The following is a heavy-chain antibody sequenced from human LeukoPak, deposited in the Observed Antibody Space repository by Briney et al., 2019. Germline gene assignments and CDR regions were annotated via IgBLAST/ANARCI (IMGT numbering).Heavy chain of an antibody. Sequence: GGSLRLSCAASGFTFSSYSMNWVRQAPGKGLEWVSSISSSSSYIYYADSVKGRFTISRDNSKNTLYLQMNSLRAEDTAVYYCAKYTSSWYEDYWGQGTLVTVSS. J-gene: IGHJ4*02. D-gene: IGHD6-13*01. CDR1: GFTFSSYS. CDR2: ISSSSSYI. CDR3: AKYTSSWYEDY. V-gene: IGHV3-21*04.